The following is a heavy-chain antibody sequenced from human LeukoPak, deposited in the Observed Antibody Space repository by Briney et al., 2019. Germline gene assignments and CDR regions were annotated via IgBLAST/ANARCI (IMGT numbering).Heavy chain of an antibody. CDR2: ISAYNGNT. J-gene: IGHJ5*02. V-gene: IGHV1-18*01. Sequence: ASVKDSCKASGYTFTSYGIIWVRQAPGQGLERMGWISAYNGNTNYAQKLQGRVTMTTDTSTSTAYMELRSLRSDDTAVYYCARVPGLMEGSWFDPWGQGKPVSVSS. D-gene: IGHD2-15*01. CDR3: ARVPGLMEGSWFDP. CDR1: GYTFTSYG.